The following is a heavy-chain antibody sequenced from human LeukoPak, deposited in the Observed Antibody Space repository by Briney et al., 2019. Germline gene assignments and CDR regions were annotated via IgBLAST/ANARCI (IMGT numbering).Heavy chain of an antibody. Sequence: SETLSLTCTVSGGSISSYYWSWIRQPPGKGLEWIGYIYFSGSTNYNPSLKSRVTISIDTSKNQFSLRLNSVTAADTAMYYCAKSGGCGLIDYWGQGTRVTVSS. CDR2: IYFSGST. CDR3: AKSGGCGLIDY. CDR1: GGSISSYY. J-gene: IGHJ4*02. D-gene: IGHD1-26*01. V-gene: IGHV4-59*08.